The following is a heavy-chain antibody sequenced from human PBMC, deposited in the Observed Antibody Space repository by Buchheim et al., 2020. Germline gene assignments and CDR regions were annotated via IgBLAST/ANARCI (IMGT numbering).Heavy chain of an antibody. Sequence: QVQLQQWGAGLLKPPETLSLNCAVYGGSFSRSSWSWIRQTPGKGLEWIGEINHTGSTNYNPSLKSRVTISVDRSKNQVSLKLTSVTAADTAVYYCAVTTRGDFWSWGWFDPWGQGTL. D-gene: IGHD3-3*01. J-gene: IGHJ5*02. CDR3: AVTTRGDFWSWGWFDP. CDR2: INHTGST. CDR1: GGSFSRSS. V-gene: IGHV4-34*02.